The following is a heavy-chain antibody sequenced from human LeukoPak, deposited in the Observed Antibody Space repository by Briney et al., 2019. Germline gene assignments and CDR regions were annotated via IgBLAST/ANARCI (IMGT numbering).Heavy chain of an antibody. V-gene: IGHV3-74*01. CDR3: VRGRGSYGWFDP. Sequence: GGSLRLSCAASGFTSSSYWTHWVRQVPGKGLVWVSRISGDGTARNYADSVKGRFTISRDDAKSTVDLQMNSLRGEDTAVYYCVRGRGSYGWFDPWGQGTLVTVSS. J-gene: IGHJ5*02. CDR1: GFTSSSYW. CDR2: ISGDGTAR. D-gene: IGHD3-10*01.